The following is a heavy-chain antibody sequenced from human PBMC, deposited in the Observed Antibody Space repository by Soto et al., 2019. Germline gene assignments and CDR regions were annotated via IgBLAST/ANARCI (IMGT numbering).Heavy chain of an antibody. CDR1: GFTFSSYA. CDR2: ISYDGSNK. D-gene: IGHD3-22*01. Sequence: GGSLRLSCAASGFTFSSYAMHWVRQAPGKGLEWVAVISYDGSNKYYADSVKGRFTISRDNSKNTLYLQMNSLRAEDTAVYYCARDNGLYDSSAFLDYWGQGT. V-gene: IGHV3-30-3*01. CDR3: ARDNGLYDSSAFLDY. J-gene: IGHJ4*02.